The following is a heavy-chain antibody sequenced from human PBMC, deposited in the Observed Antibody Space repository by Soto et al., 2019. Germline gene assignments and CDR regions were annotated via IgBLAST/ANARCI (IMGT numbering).Heavy chain of an antibody. V-gene: IGHV3-23*01. CDR2: ISGSGGST. Sequence: GGSLRLSCAASGFTFSSYAMSWVRQAPGKGLEWVSAISGSGGSTYYADSVKGRFTISRDNSKNTLYLQMNSLRAEDTAVYYCARARRGGSGQHEFDPWGQGTLVTVSS. CDR1: GFTFSSYA. D-gene: IGHD6-19*01. CDR3: ARARRGGSGQHEFDP. J-gene: IGHJ5*02.